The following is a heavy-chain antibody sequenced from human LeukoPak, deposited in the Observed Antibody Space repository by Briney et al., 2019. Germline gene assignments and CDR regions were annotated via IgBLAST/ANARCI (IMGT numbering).Heavy chain of an antibody. V-gene: IGHV3-15*01. CDR1: GFTFSNAW. CDR2: IKSKTDGGTT. J-gene: IGHJ6*02. CDR3: TTDLWELLYYYGMDV. Sequence: PGGSLRLSCAASGFTFSNAWMSWVRQAPGKGLEWVGRIKSKTDGGTTDYAAPVKGRFTISRDDSKNTLYLQMNSLKTEDTAVYYCTTDLWELLYYYGMDVWSQGTTVTVSS. D-gene: IGHD1-26*01.